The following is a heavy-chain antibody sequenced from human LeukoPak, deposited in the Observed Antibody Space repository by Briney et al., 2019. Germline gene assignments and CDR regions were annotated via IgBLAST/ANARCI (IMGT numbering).Heavy chain of an antibody. J-gene: IGHJ4*02. CDR3: AKDWGSGSYTPGGFDY. Sequence: PGGSLRLSCSASGFTFSSYAMHWVRQAPGKGLEYVSAISSNGGSTYYADSVKGRFTISRDNSKNTLYLQMSSLRAEDTAVYYCAKDWGSGSYTPGGFDYWGQGTLVTVSS. V-gene: IGHV3-64D*06. CDR2: ISSNGGST. D-gene: IGHD1-26*01. CDR1: GFTFSSYA.